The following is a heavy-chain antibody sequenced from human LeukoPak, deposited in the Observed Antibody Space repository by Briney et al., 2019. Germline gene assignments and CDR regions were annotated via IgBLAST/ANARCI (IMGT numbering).Heavy chain of an antibody. J-gene: IGHJ4*02. V-gene: IGHV3-53*05. CDR2: IYSGGST. D-gene: IGHD6-13*01. CDR3: AKGGRGSSWYTLLVDY. CDR1: GFTVSSNY. Sequence: GGSLRLSCAASGFTVSSNYMSWVRQAPGKGLEWVSVIYSGGSTYYADSVKGRFTISRDNSKNTLYLQMNSLRAEDTAVYYCAKGGRGSSWYTLLVDYWGQGTLVTVSS.